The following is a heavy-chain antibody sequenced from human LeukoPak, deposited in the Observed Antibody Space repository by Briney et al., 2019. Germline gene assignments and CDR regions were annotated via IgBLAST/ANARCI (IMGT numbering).Heavy chain of an antibody. V-gene: IGHV3-11*01. J-gene: IGHJ4*02. Sequence: GGSLRLSCAASGFTFSDYYMSWIRQAPGKGLEWVSYISSSGSTIYYADSVKGRFTISRDNSKNTLYLQMNSLRAEDTAVYYCARGYPPDTAMVTSDYWGQGTLVTVSS. CDR2: ISSSGSTI. CDR3: ARGYPPDTAMVTSDY. D-gene: IGHD5-18*01. CDR1: GFTFSDYY.